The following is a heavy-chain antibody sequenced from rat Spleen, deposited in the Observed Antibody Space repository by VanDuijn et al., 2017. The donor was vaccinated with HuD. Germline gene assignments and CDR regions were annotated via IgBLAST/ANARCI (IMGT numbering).Heavy chain of an antibody. CDR1: GFTFSNYG. CDR2: ISYDVIIT. V-gene: IGHV5-29*01. CDR3: ARREYGGFFGYFDY. D-gene: IGHD1-11*01. Sequence: EVQLVESGGGLVQPGRSMKLSCAASGFTFSNYGMAWVRQAPTKGLEWVATISYDVIITYYRDSVKGRFTISRDNAESTLYLQMDSLRSEDTATYYCARREYGGFFGYFDYWGQGVMVTVSS. J-gene: IGHJ2*01.